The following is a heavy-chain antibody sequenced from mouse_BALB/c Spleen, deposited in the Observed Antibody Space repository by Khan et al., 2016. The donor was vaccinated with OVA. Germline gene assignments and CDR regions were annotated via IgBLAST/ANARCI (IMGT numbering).Heavy chain of an antibody. CDR1: GYSFTSYY. D-gene: IGHD2-2*01. V-gene: IGHV1-31*01. CDR2: IDPFSGAT. CDR3: TRHGYVAWFTY. Sequence: EVQLKQSGPELMKPGASVKISCKASGYSFTSYYIHWMIESHGTSLEWIGYIDPFSGATTYNQKFKGKATLTVDKSSNTAYIHLRNLTSEDSAVYYWTRHGYVAWFTYWGQGTLVTVSA. J-gene: IGHJ3*01.